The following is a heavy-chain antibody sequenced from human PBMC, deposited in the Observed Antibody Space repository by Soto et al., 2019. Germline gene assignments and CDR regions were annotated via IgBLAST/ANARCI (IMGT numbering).Heavy chain of an antibody. CDR1: GASIRSTDYY. Sequence: PSETLSLTCTVSGASIRSTDYYWSWIRQAPWKGLEWIGYVYYTGSTYYNPSLMSRLTISVDTSKNQFSLKLTSVTAAETAVYYCVRTARQGAVAPHWFDRWGQGTQVTAPQ. D-gene: IGHD2-21*02. V-gene: IGHV4-30-4*01. J-gene: IGHJ5*02. CDR3: VRTARQGAVAPHWFDR. CDR2: VYYTGST.